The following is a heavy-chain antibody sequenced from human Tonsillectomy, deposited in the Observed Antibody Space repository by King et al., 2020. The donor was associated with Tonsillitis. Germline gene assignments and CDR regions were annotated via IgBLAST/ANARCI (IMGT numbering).Heavy chain of an antibody. CDR3: AKVRPTYYYDSSGSNYAFDI. J-gene: IGHJ3*02. Sequence: VQLVESGGGLVQPGRSLRLSCAASGFTFDDYAMHWVRQAPGKGLEWVSGISWNSGSIGYADSVKGRFTISRDNAKISLYLQMNSLRAEDTALYYCAKVRPTYYYDSSGSNYAFDIWGQGTMVTVSS. CDR1: GFTFDDYA. CDR2: ISWNSGSI. D-gene: IGHD3-22*01. V-gene: IGHV3-9*01.